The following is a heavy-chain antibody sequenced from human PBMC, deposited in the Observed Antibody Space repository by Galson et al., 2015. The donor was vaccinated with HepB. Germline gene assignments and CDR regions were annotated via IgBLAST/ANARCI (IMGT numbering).Heavy chain of an antibody. D-gene: IGHD3-3*01. Sequence: QSGAEVKKPGESLRISCKGSGYSFTSYRISWVRQMPGKGLEWMGRIDPSDSYTNYSPSFQGHVTISADKSISTAYLQWSSLKASDTAMYYCARQNHYDFWSGYYRYYGMDVWGQGTTVTVSS. CDR2: IDPSDSYT. CDR3: ARQNHYDFWSGYYRYYGMDV. CDR1: GYSFTSYR. V-gene: IGHV5-10-1*01. J-gene: IGHJ6*02.